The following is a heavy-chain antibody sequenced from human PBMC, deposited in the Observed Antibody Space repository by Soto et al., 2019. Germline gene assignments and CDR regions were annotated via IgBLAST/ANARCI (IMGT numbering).Heavy chain of an antibody. D-gene: IGHD5-12*01. CDR1: GGSISNAY. CDR2: IHSSGTF. J-gene: IGHJ6*02. Sequence: PXGILSLTCTVSGGSISNAYWSWIRQAAGKRLEWIGRIHSSGTFNYNPSLKSRVSISRDTSKNQISLKLSSVTAADTAVYYCARDNIVSKGYGMDVWGQGTTVTVSS. V-gene: IGHV4-4*07. CDR3: ARDNIVSKGYGMDV.